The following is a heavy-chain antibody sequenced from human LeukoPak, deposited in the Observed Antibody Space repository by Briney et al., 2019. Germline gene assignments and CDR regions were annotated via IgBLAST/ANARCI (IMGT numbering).Heavy chain of an antibody. V-gene: IGHV3-7*01. Sequence: GGSLTLSCAASGFTFSYHWMTWVRQAPGKGLEWVANIKNDGTVKNYVDSVKGRFTISRDNAKNSLYLQMNSLRAEDTAVYYCAREEAGDYFDYWGQGTLVTVSS. J-gene: IGHJ4*02. CDR2: IKNDGTVK. D-gene: IGHD4-17*01. CDR1: GFTFSYHW. CDR3: AREEAGDYFDY.